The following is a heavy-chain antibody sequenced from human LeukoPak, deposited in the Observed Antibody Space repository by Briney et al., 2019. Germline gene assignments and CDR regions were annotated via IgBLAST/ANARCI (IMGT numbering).Heavy chain of an antibody. Sequence: PGGSLRLSCAASGFTFSRYGLHWVRQTPGKGLEWVAIISYDGSNKYYADSVKGRFTISRDTSKNTLYLQMNSLRAEDTAVYYCAKDGGATVDYWGQGTLVTVSS. J-gene: IGHJ4*02. CDR3: AKDGGATVDY. CDR1: GFTFSRYG. CDR2: ISYDGSNK. D-gene: IGHD5-12*01. V-gene: IGHV3-30*18.